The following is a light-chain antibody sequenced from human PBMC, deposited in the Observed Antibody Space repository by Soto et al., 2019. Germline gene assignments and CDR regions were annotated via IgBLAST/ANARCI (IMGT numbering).Light chain of an antibody. J-gene: IGLJ2*01. V-gene: IGLV1-51*01. CDR2: DNN. Sequence: QSVLTQPPSVSAAPGQKVTISCSGSSSNIGNSYVSWYQQLPGTAPKLLIYDNNKRPSGIPDRFSGSKSGTSATLGITGLQTGDEADYYCGTWDSSLSAGQVFGGGTKLTVL. CDR1: SSNIGNSY. CDR3: GTWDSSLSAGQV.